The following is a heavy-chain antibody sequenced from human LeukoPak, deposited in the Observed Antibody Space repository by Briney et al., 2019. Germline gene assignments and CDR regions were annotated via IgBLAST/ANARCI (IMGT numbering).Heavy chain of an antibody. CDR2: IYHSGST. J-gene: IGHJ2*01. CDR1: GGSISSGGYS. V-gene: IGHV4-30-2*01. CDR3: ARDSPYWYFDL. Sequence: SQTLSLTCAVSGGSISSGGYSWSWIRQPPGKGLEWIGYIYHSGSTYYNPSLKSRVTISVDRSKNQFSLKLSSVTAADTAVYSCARDSPYWYFDLWGRGTLVTVSS.